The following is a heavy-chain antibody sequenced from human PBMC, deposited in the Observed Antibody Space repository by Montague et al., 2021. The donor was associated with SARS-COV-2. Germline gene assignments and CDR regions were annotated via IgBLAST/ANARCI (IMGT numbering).Heavy chain of an antibody. D-gene: IGHD6-19*01. Sequence: SLRLSCAASGFNFYNYWMTWVRQAPGKGLEWVANIKQDGSERHYVGAVKGRFNVSRDNGKKSLYLQMNSLRAEDTAVYYCARVSETVVAGWCLDPWGHGTLVTVSS. CDR2: IKQDGSER. CDR3: ARVSETVVAGWCLDP. CDR1: GFNFYNYW. V-gene: IGHV3-7*01. J-gene: IGHJ5*02.